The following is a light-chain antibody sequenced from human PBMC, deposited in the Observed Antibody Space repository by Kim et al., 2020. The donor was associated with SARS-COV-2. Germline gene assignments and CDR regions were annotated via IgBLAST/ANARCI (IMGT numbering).Light chain of an antibody. CDR1: NIGSKN. Sequence: SYELTQPLSVSVALGQTARITCGGNNIGSKNVHWYQQKPGQAPVLVIYRDSNRPSGIPERFSGSNSGNTATLTISRAQAGDEADYYCQVWDSSTVVFGGGTQL. CDR2: RDS. CDR3: QVWDSSTVV. J-gene: IGLJ2*01. V-gene: IGLV3-9*01.